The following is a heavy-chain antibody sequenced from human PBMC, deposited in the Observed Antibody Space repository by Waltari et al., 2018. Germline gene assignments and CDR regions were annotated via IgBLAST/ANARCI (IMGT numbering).Heavy chain of an antibody. V-gene: IGHV3-53*01. CDR2: IYSDGYT. CDR1: GFTVSSNY. D-gene: IGHD6-13*01. CDR3: AREKGIGSSWHGYYYHGMDV. Sequence: GSLRVSCTASGFTVSSNYMSWVRQAPGKGLEWVSVIYSDGYTYYADFVKGRFTISRDNSKNTIYLQMNNVRVEDTAVYYCAREKGIGSSWHGYYYHGMDVWGQGSMVTVSS. J-gene: IGHJ6*02.